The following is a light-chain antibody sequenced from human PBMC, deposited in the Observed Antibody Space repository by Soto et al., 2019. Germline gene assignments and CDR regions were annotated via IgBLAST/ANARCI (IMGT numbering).Light chain of an antibody. V-gene: IGLV2-11*01. CDR1: SSDVGGYNY. CDR3: CSYAGPKIHYF. Sequence: QSALTQPRSVSGSPGQSVTISCTGTSSDVGGYNYVSWYQQHPGKAPELMIYDVSKRPSGVPDRFSGSKSGNTASLTISGLQPEDEAFYTCCSYAGPKIHYFFGSGKKVTV. CDR2: DVS. J-gene: IGLJ1*01.